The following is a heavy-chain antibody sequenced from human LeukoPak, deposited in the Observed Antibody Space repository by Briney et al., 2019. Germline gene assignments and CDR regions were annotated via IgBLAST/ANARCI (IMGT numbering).Heavy chain of an antibody. CDR3: ARDRSIAASGRSWYFDL. D-gene: IGHD6-13*01. V-gene: IGHV3-23*01. CDR1: GFTFSSYA. Sequence: AGGSLRLSCAASGFTFSSYAMSWVRQAPGKGLEWVSAINDSGGSTIYAHKFQGRVTMTRDMSTSTVYMELSSLRSEDTAVYYCARDRSIAASGRSWYFDLWGRGTLVTVSS. J-gene: IGHJ2*01. CDR2: INDSGGST.